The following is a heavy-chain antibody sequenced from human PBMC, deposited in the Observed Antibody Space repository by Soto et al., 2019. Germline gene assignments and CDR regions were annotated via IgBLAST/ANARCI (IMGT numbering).Heavy chain of an antibody. J-gene: IGHJ4*02. CDR3: VRDMQLWRLDS. CDR1: VLTFRSYW. D-gene: IGHD2-21*01. Sequence: EVQLVESGGGLVQPGESLRLSCAASVLTFRSYWMHWVRQAPGKGLVWVSRINTDGSVAMYVDSVKGRFTISRDNAKNTLYLHMNSLRAEDTAVYYCVRDMQLWRLDSGGQGTLVTVSS. V-gene: IGHV3-74*03. CDR2: INTDGSVA.